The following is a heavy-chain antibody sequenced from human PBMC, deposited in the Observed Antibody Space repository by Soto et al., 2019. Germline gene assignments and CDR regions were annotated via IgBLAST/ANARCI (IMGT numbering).Heavy chain of an antibody. CDR3: ARELHLGELSWDYYYYYYMDV. J-gene: IGHJ6*03. D-gene: IGHD3-16*02. Sequence: GGSLRLSCAASGFTVSSNYMSWVRQAPGKGLEWVSVIYSGGSTYYADSVKGRFTISRDNSKNTLYLQMNSLRAEDTAVYYCARELHLGELSWDYYYYYYMDVWGKGTTVTVSS. CDR1: GFTVSSNY. V-gene: IGHV3-66*01. CDR2: IYSGGST.